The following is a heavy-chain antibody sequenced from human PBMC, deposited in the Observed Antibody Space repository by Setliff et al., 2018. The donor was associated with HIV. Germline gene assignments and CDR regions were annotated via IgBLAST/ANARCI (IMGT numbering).Heavy chain of an antibody. J-gene: IGHJ4*01. CDR1: GVSLTTVAVG. Sequence: SGPTLVNPTAPLPLTCTFSGVSLTTVAVGVGWLRQPPGKAPEWLAVIYSNDVIRYSPALKTRLTITQDTSKRQVVLTVTNMDPLDTAVYFCAHIGPFWTGFYGRFDHWGQGILVTVSS. CDR3: AHIGPFWTGFYGRFDH. V-gene: IGHV2-5*01. D-gene: IGHD3-3*01. CDR2: IYSNDVI.